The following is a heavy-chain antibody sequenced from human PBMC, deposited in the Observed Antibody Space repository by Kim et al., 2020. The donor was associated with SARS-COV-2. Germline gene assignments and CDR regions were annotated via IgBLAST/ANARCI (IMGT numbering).Heavy chain of an antibody. D-gene: IGHD1-26*01. CDR3: ARAGRWERNCFDS. J-gene: IGHJ4*02. CDR2: IYSSGST. V-gene: IGHV4-31*03. Sequence: SETLSLTCTVSGDSIRSGGYYWSWIRQYPGRGLEWIGYIYSSGSTYYNPSLKSRVTISVDTSKNQFSLKLTSVTAADTAVYYCARAGRWERNCFDSWGQGTLVTVSS. CDR1: GDSIRSGGYY.